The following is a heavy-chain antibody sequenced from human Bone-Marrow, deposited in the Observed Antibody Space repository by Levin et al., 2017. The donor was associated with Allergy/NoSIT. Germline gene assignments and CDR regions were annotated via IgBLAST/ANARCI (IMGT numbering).Heavy chain of an antibody. J-gene: IGHJ4*02. D-gene: IGHD5-24*01. CDR1: GFTFGHYW. Sequence: GESLKISCVASGFTFGHYWMHWVRQAPGVGLVWVSRINNDGSRTSYADSVKGRFTISRDNARNTLYLQMNSLRAEDTAVYYCARGARDGYNCWGQGTLVTVSS. CDR3: ARGARDGYNC. V-gene: IGHV3-74*01. CDR2: INNDGSRT.